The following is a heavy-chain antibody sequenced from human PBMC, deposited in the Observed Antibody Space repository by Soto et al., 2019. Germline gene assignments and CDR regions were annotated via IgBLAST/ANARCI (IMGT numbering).Heavy chain of an antibody. D-gene: IGHD3-9*01. J-gene: IGHJ4*02. Sequence: SETLSLTCTVSGGSMSSSSYYWGWIRQPPGKGLEWIANMYFSGFYSGSTSYNPSLKSRVTISVDTSKNQFSLQVSSVTAADTAVYYCARGFDILTFGFCLDYWGQGTLVTAPQ. V-gene: IGHV4-39*01. CDR2: MYFSGFYSGST. CDR3: ARGFDILTFGFCLDY. CDR1: GGSMSSSSYY.